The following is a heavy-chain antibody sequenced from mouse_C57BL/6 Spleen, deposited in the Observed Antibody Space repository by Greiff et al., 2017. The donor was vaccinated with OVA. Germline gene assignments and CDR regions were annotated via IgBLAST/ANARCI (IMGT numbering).Heavy chain of an antibody. CDR1: GYSFTGYY. CDR2: INPSTGGT. J-gene: IGHJ2*01. D-gene: IGHD2-4*01. CDR3: AIYYDYVGY. V-gene: IGHV1-42*01. Sequence: EVQLQQSGPELVKPGASVKISCKASGYSFTGYYMNWVKQSPEKSLEWIGEINPSTGGTTYNQKFKAKATLTVDKSSSTAYMQLKSLTSEDSAVYYCAIYYDYVGYWGQGTTLTVSS.